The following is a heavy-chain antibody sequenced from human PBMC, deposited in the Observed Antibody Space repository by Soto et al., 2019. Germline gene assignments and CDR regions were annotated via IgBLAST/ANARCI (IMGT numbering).Heavy chain of an antibody. CDR2: INAGNGNT. J-gene: IGHJ6*02. V-gene: IGHV1-3*01. D-gene: IGHD2-2*02. CDR3: ARETPFYCSSTSCYKHYYHYGMDV. CDR1: GYTFTSYA. Sequence: ASVKVSCKASGYTFTSYAMHWVRQAPGQRLEWMGWINAGNGNTKYSQKFQGRVTITRDTSASTAYMELSSLRSEDTAVYYCARETPFYCSSTSCYKHYYHYGMDVWGQGTTVTVSS.